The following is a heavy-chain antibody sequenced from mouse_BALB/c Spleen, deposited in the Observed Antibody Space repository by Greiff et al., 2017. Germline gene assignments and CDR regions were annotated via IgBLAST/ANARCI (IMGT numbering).Heavy chain of an antibody. Sequence: EVQGVESGGGLVQPGGSLKLSCAASGFTFSSYGMSWVRQTPDKRLELVATINSNGGSTYYPDSVKGRFTISRDNAKNTLYLQMSSLKSEDTAMYYCAKLWLRRFDYWGQGTTLTVSS. V-gene: IGHV5-6-3*01. D-gene: IGHD2-2*01. J-gene: IGHJ2*01. CDR2: INSNGGST. CDR3: AKLWLRRFDY. CDR1: GFTFSSYG.